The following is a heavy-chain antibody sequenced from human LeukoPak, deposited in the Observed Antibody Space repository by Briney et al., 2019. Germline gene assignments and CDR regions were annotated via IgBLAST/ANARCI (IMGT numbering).Heavy chain of an antibody. CDR1: GYTFTSYA. CDR3: AGSPNLWFGELLGY. Sequence: GASVKVSCKASGYTFTSYAMHWVRQAPGQRLEWMGWINAGNGNTKYSQKFQGRVTITRDTSASTAYMELSSLRSEDTAVYYCAGSPNLWFGELLGYWGQGTLVTVSS. CDR2: INAGNGNT. V-gene: IGHV1-3*01. J-gene: IGHJ4*02. D-gene: IGHD3-10*01.